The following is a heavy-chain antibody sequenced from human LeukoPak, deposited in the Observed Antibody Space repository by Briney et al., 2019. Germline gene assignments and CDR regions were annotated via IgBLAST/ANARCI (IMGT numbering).Heavy chain of an antibody. V-gene: IGHV3-21*01. D-gene: IGHD3-22*01. CDR1: GFTFSGYS. CDR3: ARLYYDSSGYPSPFDY. CDR2: ISSSSSCI. Sequence: GGSLRLSCAASGFTFSGYSMNWVRQAPGKGLEWVSSISSSSSCIYYADSVKGRFTISRDNAKNSLYLQMNSLRAEDTAVYYCARLYYDSSGYPSPFDYWGQGTLVTVSS. J-gene: IGHJ4*02.